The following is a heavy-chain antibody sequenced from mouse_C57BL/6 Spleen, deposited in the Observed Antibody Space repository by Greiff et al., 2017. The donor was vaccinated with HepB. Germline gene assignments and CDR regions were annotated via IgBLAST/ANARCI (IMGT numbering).Heavy chain of an antibody. J-gene: IGHJ4*01. V-gene: IGHV1-85*01. D-gene: IGHD2-12*01. CDR3: AREEYYRAMDY. CDR2: IYPRDGST. CDR1: GYTFTSYD. Sequence: VKLVESGPELVKPGASVKLSCKASGYTFTSYDINWVKQRPGQGLEWIGWIYPRDGSTKYNEKFKGKATLTVDTSSSTAYMELHSLTSEDSAVYFCAREEYYRAMDYWGQGTSVTVSS.